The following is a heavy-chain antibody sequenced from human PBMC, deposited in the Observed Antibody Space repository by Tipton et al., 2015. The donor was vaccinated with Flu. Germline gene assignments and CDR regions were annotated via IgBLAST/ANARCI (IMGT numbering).Heavy chain of an antibody. V-gene: IGHV4-59*01. D-gene: IGHD1-26*01. J-gene: IGHJ6*02. CDR2: IYYSGST. Sequence: TLSLTCTVSGGSISSYYWSWIRQPPGKGLEWIGYIYYSGSTNYNPSLKSRVTISVDTSKNQFSLKLSSVTAADTAVYYCARVGGSSYYYYGMDVWGQGTTVTFSS. CDR1: GGSISSYY. CDR3: ARVGGSSYYYYGMDV.